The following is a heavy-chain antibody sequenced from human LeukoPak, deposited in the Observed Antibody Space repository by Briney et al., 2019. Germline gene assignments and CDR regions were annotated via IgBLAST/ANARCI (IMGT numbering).Heavy chain of an antibody. J-gene: IGHJ4*02. V-gene: IGHV3-30*02. CDR1: GFTFSSYG. Sequence: GGSLRLSCAASGFTFSSYGMHWVRQAPGKGLEWVAVIWYDGSNKYYADSVKGRFTISRDNSKKTLYLQMNSLRAEDTAVYYCANENYYGSGSYADHWGQGTLVTVSS. CDR3: ANENYYGSGSYADH. D-gene: IGHD3-10*01. CDR2: IWYDGSNK.